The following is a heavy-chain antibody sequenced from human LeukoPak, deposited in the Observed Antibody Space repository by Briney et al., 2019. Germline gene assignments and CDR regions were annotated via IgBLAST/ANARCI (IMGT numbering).Heavy chain of an antibody. D-gene: IGHD3-22*01. V-gene: IGHV4-59*01. J-gene: IGHJ6*03. CDR3: ARSWLSPHYYYYMDV. Sequence: TSETLSLTCTVSGGSISSYYWSWIRQPPGKGLEWIGYIYYSGSTNYKPSLKSRVTISVDTSKNQFSLKLSSVTAADTAVYYCARSWLSPHYYYYMDVWGKGTTVTISS. CDR2: IYYSGST. CDR1: GGSISSYY.